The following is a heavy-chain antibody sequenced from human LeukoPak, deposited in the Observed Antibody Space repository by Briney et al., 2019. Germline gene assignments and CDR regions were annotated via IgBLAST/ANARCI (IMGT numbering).Heavy chain of an antibody. J-gene: IGHJ4*02. CDR2: IYYSGST. CDR1: GGSISSYY. V-gene: IGHV4-59*01. CDR3: AREDYGGHFDY. Sequence: SETLSLTCTVSGGSISSYYWSWIQQPPGKGLEWIGYIYYSGSTNYNPSLKSRVTISVDTSKNQFSLKLSSVTAADTAVYYCAREDYGGHFDYWGQGTLVTVSS. D-gene: IGHD4-17*01.